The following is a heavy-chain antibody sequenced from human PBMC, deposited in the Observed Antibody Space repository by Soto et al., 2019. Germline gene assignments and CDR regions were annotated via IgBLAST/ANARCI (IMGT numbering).Heavy chain of an antibody. D-gene: IGHD3-16*01. CDR3: VKMIEAIRPSASVY. J-gene: IGHJ4*02. Sequence: GGSLRLSCAASGFTVSSNYMSWVRPAPGKGLEWVSVIYSGGSTYYADSVKGRFTISRDNSKTTLYLQMNSLGAEDTAVSYCVKMIEAIRPSASVYSGPRPLVTVS. CDR2: IYSGGST. CDR1: GFTVSSNY. V-gene: IGHV3-53*05.